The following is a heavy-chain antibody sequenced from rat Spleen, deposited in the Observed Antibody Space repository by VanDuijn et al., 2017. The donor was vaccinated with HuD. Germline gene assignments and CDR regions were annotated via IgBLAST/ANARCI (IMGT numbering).Heavy chain of an antibody. CDR2: ISYDGGRT. CDR3: SAMGMGY. CDR1: GLTFSNYD. D-gene: IGHD1-7*01. V-gene: IGHV5-20*01. J-gene: IGHJ2*01. Sequence: EVQLVESGGGLVQPGMSMKLSCAASGLTFSNYDMAWVRQAPPKGLEWVASISYDGGRTYYRDSVKGRFTISRDNAKNTLFLQMDSLRSEDTAVYYCSAMGMGYWGQGVMVTVSS.